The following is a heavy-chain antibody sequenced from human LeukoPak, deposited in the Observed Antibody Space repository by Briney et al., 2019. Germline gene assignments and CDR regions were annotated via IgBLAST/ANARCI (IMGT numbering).Heavy chain of an antibody. Sequence: ASVKVSCKASGYTFTSYYMHWVRQAPGQGLEWMGWISAYNGNTNYAQKLQGRVTMTTDTSTSTAYMELRSLRSDDTAVYYCARSGYDILTGYYRALDYWGQGTLVTVSS. CDR1: GYTFTSYY. CDR2: ISAYNGNT. J-gene: IGHJ4*02. V-gene: IGHV1-18*04. CDR3: ARSGYDILTGYYRALDY. D-gene: IGHD3-9*01.